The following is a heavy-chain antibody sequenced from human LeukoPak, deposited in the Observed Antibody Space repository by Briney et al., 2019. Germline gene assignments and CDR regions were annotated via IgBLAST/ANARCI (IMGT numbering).Heavy chain of an antibody. CDR3: ARALLDFWSGYYFPNWFDP. D-gene: IGHD3-3*01. J-gene: IGHJ5*02. CDR1: GGSISSYC. Sequence: SETLSLTCTVSGGSISSYCWSWIRRPPGKGLEWIGYFYYSGSTNYNPSLKSRVTISVDTSKNQFSLKLSSVTAADTAVYYCARALLDFWSGYYFPNWFDPWGQGTLVTVSS. CDR2: FYYSGST. V-gene: IGHV4-59*01.